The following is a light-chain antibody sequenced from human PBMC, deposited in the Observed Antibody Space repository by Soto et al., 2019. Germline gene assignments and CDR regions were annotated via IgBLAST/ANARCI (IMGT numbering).Light chain of an antibody. CDR3: QQYGTSSWT. CDR2: GAC. J-gene: IGKJ1*01. Sequence: EIVLTQSPGTLSLSPGERATLSCRASQCVSSSYLAWYQHKPGQAPRLLIYGACSRATGIPDRFSGSGSGTDFTLTIARLEPEDFAVYYCQQYGTSSWTFGQGTKVEIK. V-gene: IGKV3-20*01. CDR1: QCVSSSY.